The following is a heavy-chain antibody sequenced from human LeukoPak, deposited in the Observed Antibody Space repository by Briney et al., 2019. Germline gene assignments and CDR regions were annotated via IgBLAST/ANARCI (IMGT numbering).Heavy chain of an antibody. CDR1: GIAVTGNY. V-gene: IGHV3-53*01. CDR3: AIAQSWDELFDS. Sequence: PGGSLRLSCAASGIAVTGNYMSWVRQPPGKGLEWVSFISINTDTFYADSVRGRFTISRDSSKNTLFLQINSLRDEDSAVYYCAIAQSWDELFDSWGQGTLVTVSS. J-gene: IGHJ4*02. CDR2: ISINTDT. D-gene: IGHD1-1*01.